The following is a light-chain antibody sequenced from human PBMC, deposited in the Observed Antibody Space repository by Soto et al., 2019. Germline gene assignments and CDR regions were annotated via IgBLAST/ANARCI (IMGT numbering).Light chain of an antibody. V-gene: IGKV3-11*01. CDR3: QQRSNWPLT. CDR1: QSVSSY. Sequence: ENVLTQSPATLSSSPGERAAISCRASQSVSSYLAWYQQKPGQAPRLLIYDASNRATGIPARFSGSVSVTDFTLTISSLEPEDFAVYYCQQRSNWPLTFGGGTKVEIK. J-gene: IGKJ4*01. CDR2: DAS.